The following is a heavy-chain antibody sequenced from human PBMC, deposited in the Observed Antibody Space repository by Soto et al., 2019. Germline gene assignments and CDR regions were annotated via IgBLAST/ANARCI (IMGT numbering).Heavy chain of an antibody. D-gene: IGHD2-2*01. CDR3: ARGSSTLVY. V-gene: IGHV1-18*01. CDR2: ISAYSGST. CDR1: GYTFTSYG. J-gene: IGHJ4*02. Sequence: ASVKVSCKASGYTFTSYGISWVRQAPGQGLEWMGWISAYSGSTNYNPSLKSRVTISVDTSRNQFSLKLSSVTAADTSVYYCARGSSTLVYWGQGTLVTVSS.